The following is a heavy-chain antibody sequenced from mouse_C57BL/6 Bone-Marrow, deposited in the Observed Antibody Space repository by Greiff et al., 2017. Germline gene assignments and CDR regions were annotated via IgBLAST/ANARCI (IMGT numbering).Heavy chain of an antibody. CDR3: ARKGDYPFAY. J-gene: IGHJ3*01. CDR2: INPNNGGT. D-gene: IGHD2-4*01. V-gene: IGHV1-26*01. CDR1: GYTFTDYY. Sequence: EVKLQQSGPELVKPGASVKISCKASGYTFTDYYMNWVKQSHGKSLEWIGDINPNNGGTSYNQKFKGKATLTVDKSSSTAYMELRSLTSEDSAVYYCARKGDYPFAYWGQGTLVTVSA.